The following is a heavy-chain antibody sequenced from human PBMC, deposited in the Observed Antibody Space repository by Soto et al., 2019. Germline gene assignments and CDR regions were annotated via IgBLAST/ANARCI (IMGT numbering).Heavy chain of an antibody. V-gene: IGHV1-58*02. CDR3: AAGREILTGYYGLYYYYYMDV. J-gene: IGHJ6*03. CDR1: GFTFTSSA. CDR2: IVVGSGNT. D-gene: IGHD3-9*01. Sequence: SVKVSCKASGFTFTSSAMQWVRQARGQRLEWIGWIVVGSGNTNYAQEFQERVTITRDMSTSTAYMELSSLRSEDTVVYYCAAGREILTGYYGLYYYYYMDVWGEGTTVTVSS.